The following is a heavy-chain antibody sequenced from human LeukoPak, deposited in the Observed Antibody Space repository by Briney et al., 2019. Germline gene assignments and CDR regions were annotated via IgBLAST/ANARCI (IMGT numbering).Heavy chain of an antibody. CDR3: ARQRYCSSTSCYTFDPKYYFDY. CDR2: IYYSGST. J-gene: IGHJ4*02. D-gene: IGHD2-2*02. V-gene: IGHV4-39*01. Sequence: SSETLSLTCTVSGGSISSSSYYWGWIRQPPGKGLEWIGSIYYSGSTYYNPSLKSRVTISVDTSKNQFSLKLSSVTAADTAVYYCARQRYCSSTSCYTFDPKYYFDYWGQGTLVTVS. CDR1: GGSISSSSYY.